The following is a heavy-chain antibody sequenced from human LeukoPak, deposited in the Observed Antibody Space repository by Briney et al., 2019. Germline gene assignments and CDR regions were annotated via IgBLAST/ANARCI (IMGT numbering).Heavy chain of an antibody. D-gene: IGHD2-15*01. V-gene: IGHV3-7*01. CDR3: ATSHDSAGND. CDR1: GFAFSDFW. Sequence: GGSLRLSCAASGFAFSDFWMSWVRHAPGKGLEWVANIRHDGNAKNYVPSVRGRFTISRDNAKNSLYLQMNSLTVEDTAVYYCATSHDSAGNDWGQGTLVTVSS. CDR2: IRHDGNAK. J-gene: IGHJ4*02.